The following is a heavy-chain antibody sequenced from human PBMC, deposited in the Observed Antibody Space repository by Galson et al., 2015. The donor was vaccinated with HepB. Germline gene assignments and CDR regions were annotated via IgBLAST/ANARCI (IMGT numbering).Heavy chain of an antibody. CDR3: ARSAEMATIKFDY. D-gene: IGHD5-24*01. V-gene: IGHV3-48*03. J-gene: IGHJ4*02. CDR1: GFTFSSYE. Sequence: SLRLSCAASGFTFSSYEMNWVRQAPGKGLEWVSYISSSGSTIYYADSVKGRFTISRDNAKNSLYLQMNSLRAEDTAVYYCARSAEMATIKFDYWGQGTLVTVSS. CDR2: ISSSGSTI.